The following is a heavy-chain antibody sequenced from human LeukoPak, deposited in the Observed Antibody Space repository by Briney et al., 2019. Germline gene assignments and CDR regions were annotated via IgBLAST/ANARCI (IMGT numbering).Heavy chain of an antibody. V-gene: IGHV3-33*06. CDR2: IWYDGSNE. Sequence: GGSLRLSCAASGFTFSNYAMHRVRQAPGKGLEWVAVIWYDGSNEYYADSVKGRLTISRDNSKNTLYLQMNSLRADDTAVYYCAKDRGYGDYEAFDIWGQGTMVTVSS. CDR1: GFTFSNYA. CDR3: AKDRGYGDYEAFDI. D-gene: IGHD4-17*01. J-gene: IGHJ3*02.